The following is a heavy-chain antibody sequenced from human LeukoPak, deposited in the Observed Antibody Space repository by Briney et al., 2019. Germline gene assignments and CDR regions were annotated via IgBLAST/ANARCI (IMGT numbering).Heavy chain of an antibody. Sequence: GGSLRLSCAASGFTLSSYAMSWVRQAPGKGLEWVSAISDSGNTYRADSVKGRFTISRDSSKNTLFLQMNRLRPEDAAVYYCAKAPVTTCRGAYCYPFDYWGQGTLVTVSS. CDR1: GFTLSSYA. J-gene: IGHJ4*02. CDR3: AKAPVTTCRGAYCYPFDY. CDR2: ISDSGNT. V-gene: IGHV3-23*01. D-gene: IGHD2-21*01.